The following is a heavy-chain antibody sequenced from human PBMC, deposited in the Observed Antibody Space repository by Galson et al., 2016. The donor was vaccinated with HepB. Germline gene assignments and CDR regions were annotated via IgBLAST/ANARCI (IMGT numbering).Heavy chain of an antibody. V-gene: IGHV4-30-2*01. CDR2: IYHSGST. J-gene: IGHJ5*02. CDR1: GGSISSGGYS. D-gene: IGHD2-15*01. CDR3: AGSPPSGGSLWWFDP. Sequence: TLSLTCTVPGGSISSGGYSWSWIRQPPGKGLEWIGHIYHSGSTHNNPSLRNRATLSVDGSKNQISLKLTSVTAADTAVYYCAGSPPSGGSLWWFDPWGQGILVTVSS.